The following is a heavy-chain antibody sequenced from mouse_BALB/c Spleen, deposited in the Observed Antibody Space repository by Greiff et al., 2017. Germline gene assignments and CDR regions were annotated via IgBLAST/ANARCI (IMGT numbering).Heavy chain of an antibody. V-gene: IGHV2-6-7*01. D-gene: IGHD1-2*01. CDR3: ARDREDGYTFFDY. Sequence: VQRVESGPGLVAPSQSLSITCTVPGFSLTGYGVNWVRQPPGKGLEWLGMIWGDGSTDYNSALKSRLSISKDNSKSQVFLKMNSLQTDDTARYYCARDREDGYTFFDYWGQGTTRTGAS. CDR2: IWGDGST. J-gene: IGHJ2*01. CDR1: GFSLTGYG.